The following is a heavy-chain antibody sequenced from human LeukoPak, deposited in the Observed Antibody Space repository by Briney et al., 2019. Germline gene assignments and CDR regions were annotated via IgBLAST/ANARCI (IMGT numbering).Heavy chain of an antibody. CDR1: GGSISSYY. CDR2: IYYSGST. V-gene: IGHV4-59*08. Sequence: PSETLPLTCTVSGGSISSYYWSWIRQPPGKGLEWIGYIYYSGSTNYNPSLKSRVTISVDTSKNQFSLKLSSVTAADTAVYYCARSYSYGPNFDYWGQGTLVTVSS. D-gene: IGHD5-18*01. CDR3: ARSYSYGPNFDY. J-gene: IGHJ4*02.